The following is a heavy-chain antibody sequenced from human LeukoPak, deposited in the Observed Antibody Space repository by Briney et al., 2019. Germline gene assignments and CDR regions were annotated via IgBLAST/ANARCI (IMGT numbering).Heavy chain of an antibody. CDR2: IVVGSGNT. CDR3: AAGSRWSSTSCYFGYYYYGMDV. J-gene: IGHJ6*02. CDR1: GFTFTSSA. D-gene: IGHD2-2*01. Sequence: SVKVSCKASGFTFTSSAMQWVRQARGQRLEWIGWIVVGSGNTNYAQKFQERVTITRDMSTSTAYMELSSLRSEDTAVYYCAAGSRWSSTSCYFGYYYYGMDVWGQGTTVTVS. V-gene: IGHV1-58*02.